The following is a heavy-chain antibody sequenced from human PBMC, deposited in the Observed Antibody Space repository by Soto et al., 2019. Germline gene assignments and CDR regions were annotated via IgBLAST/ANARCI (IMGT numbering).Heavy chain of an antibody. J-gene: IGHJ5*02. D-gene: IGHD3-22*01. CDR2: IYYSGGT. V-gene: IGHV4-39*01. CDR3: ARHVRHYYDSSGYVNWFDP. Sequence: PSETQSLTYTVSGGSISSSSDYWDWIRQPPGKGLEWIGSIYYSGGTYYNPSLKSRVTISVDTSKNQFSLKLSSVTAADTAVYYCARHVRHYYDSSGYVNWFDPWGQGTLVTVSS. CDR1: GGSISSSSDY.